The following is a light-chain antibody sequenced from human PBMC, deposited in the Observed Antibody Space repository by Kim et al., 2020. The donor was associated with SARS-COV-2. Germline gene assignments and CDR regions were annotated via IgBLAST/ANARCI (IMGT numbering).Light chain of an antibody. CDR1: YIGSKS. V-gene: IGLV3-21*04. CDR3: QVWDSNSDDAGVE. Sequence: GGTASITCGGDYIGSKSVHWYQQKPGQAPVLVISFDSDRPSGIPERFSGSNSGNTATLTITRVEAGDEADYYCQVWDSNSDDAGVEFGGGTQLTVL. CDR2: FDS. J-gene: IGLJ2*01.